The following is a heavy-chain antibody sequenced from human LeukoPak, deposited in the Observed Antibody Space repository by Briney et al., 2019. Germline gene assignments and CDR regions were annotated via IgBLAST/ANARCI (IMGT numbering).Heavy chain of an antibody. Sequence: GGSLRLSCAASGFTFSAYAMTRVRQAPGKGLEWVSTITPSDSGTYYADSVRGRFTISRDISKNTLYVQMNSLRVEDTAVYYCAKAWGAAGTFDSWGQGTLVTVSS. CDR1: GFTFSAYA. J-gene: IGHJ4*02. D-gene: IGHD6-13*01. CDR2: ITPSDSGT. V-gene: IGHV3-23*01. CDR3: AKAWGAAGTFDS.